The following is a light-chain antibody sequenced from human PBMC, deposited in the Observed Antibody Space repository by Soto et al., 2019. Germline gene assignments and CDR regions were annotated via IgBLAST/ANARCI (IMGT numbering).Light chain of an antibody. V-gene: IGKV1-5*03. Sequence: DIQMTQSPSTLSASVGDRVTITCRASQSISSWLAWYQQKPGKAPKLLIYKASSLESGVPSRFSGSGSGTEFTLTISSLQPDDFATYYCKQYNSLWPFGQGTKVEIK. CDR2: KAS. CDR3: KQYNSLWP. CDR1: QSISSW. J-gene: IGKJ1*01.